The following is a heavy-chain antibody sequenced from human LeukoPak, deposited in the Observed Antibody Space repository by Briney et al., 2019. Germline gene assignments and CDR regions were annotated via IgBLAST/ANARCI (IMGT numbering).Heavy chain of an antibody. J-gene: IGHJ4*02. CDR1: GFTFSSYA. Sequence: GRSLRLSCAASGFTFSSYAMHWVRQAPGKGLEWVAVISYDGSNKYYADSVKGRFTISRVNSKNTLYLQMNSLRAEDTAVYYCARSPPNNYFDYWGQGTLVTVSS. V-gene: IGHV3-30-3*01. CDR2: ISYDGSNK. CDR3: ARSPPNNYFDY.